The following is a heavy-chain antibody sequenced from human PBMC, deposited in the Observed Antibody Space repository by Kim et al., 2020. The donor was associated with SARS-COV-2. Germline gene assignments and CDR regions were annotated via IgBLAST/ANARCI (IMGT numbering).Heavy chain of an antibody. CDR1: GGPISSHY. CDR3: ARVRVANSATDP. Sequence: SETLSLTCTVSGGPISSHYLSWIRQPPGKGLEWIGYILYSGSTNYNPSLKSRVTISVDTSKNQFSLKLSSVTAADTAVYYCARVRVANSATDPWGQGTLVTVSS. V-gene: IGHV4-59*11. J-gene: IGHJ5*02. D-gene: IGHD1-7*01. CDR2: ILYSGST.